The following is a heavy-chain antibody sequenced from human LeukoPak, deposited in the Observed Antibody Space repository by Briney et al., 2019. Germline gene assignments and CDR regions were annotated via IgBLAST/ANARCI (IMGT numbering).Heavy chain of an antibody. CDR2: ISYDGSNK. V-gene: IGHV3-30*18. Sequence: GGSLRLSCAASGFTFSSYGMHWVRQAPGKGLEWVAVISYDGSNKYYADSVKGRFTISRDNSKNTLYLQMNSLRAEDTAVYYCAKDQIVFEAAAGNYFDYWGQGTLVTVSS. J-gene: IGHJ4*02. CDR3: AKDQIVFEAAAGNYFDY. CDR1: GFTFSSYG. D-gene: IGHD6-13*01.